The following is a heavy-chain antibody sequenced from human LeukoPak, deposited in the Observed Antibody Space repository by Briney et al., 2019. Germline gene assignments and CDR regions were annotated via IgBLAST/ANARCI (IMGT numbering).Heavy chain of an antibody. CDR2: ISTSGGST. Sequence: GGSLRLSCAASGFTFSSYAMSWVRQAPGEGLDWVSAISTSGGSTYYSDSVKGRFTISRDNSKNTPYLQMNSLSAEDTAVYYCAKALRTGDSAPYYYMDVWGKGTTVTVSS. CDR3: AKALRTGDSAPYYYMDV. V-gene: IGHV3-23*01. J-gene: IGHJ6*03. D-gene: IGHD7-27*01. CDR1: GFTFSSYA.